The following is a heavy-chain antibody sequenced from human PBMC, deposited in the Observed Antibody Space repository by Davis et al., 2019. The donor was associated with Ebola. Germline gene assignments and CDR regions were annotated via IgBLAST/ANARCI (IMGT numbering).Heavy chain of an antibody. J-gene: IGHJ6*02. D-gene: IGHD6-19*01. V-gene: IGHV4-34*01. CDR2: INHSGST. CDR1: GGSFSGYY. CDR3: ARLRLVLGYYYYGMDV. Sequence: MPGGSLRLSCAVYGGSFSGYYWSWIRQPPGKGLEWIGEINHSGSTNYNPSLKSRVTISVDTSKNQFSLKLSSVTAADTAVYYCARLRLVLGYYYYGMDVWGQGTTVTVSS.